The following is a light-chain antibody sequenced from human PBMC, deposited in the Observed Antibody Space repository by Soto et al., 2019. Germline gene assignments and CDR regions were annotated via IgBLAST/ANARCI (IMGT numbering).Light chain of an antibody. V-gene: IGKV3-20*01. CDR1: QSINSRY. Sequence: EIVLTQSPGTLSLSPGERATLSCRASQSINSRYLAWDQQKPGQAPRLLISGASSRTTGXPDRFSGSGSGTXFTLTLSRLEPXDFAXYYCQQFVISPGFTFGPGTKVDIK. CDR2: GAS. J-gene: IGKJ3*01. CDR3: QQFVISPGFT.